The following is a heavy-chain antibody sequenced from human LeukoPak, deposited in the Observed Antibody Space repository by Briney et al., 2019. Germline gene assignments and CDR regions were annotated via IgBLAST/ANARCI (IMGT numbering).Heavy chain of an antibody. CDR2: IRYDGSNK. D-gene: IGHD3-22*01. J-gene: IGHJ4*02. CDR3: AKDIAYYYDSSGPLFDN. Sequence: PGGSLRLSCAASGVTFSSYGMDWVRQAPGKGVEGVAFIRYDGSNKYYADSVNGRFTMSRDNSKNTLYLQMNSLRAEDTAVYYCAKDIAYYYDSSGPLFDNWGQGTLVTVSS. CDR1: GVTFSSYG. V-gene: IGHV3-30*02.